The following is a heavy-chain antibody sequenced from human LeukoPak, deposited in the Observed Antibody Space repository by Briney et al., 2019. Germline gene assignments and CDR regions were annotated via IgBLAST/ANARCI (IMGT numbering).Heavy chain of an antibody. CDR2: IYKTETT. J-gene: IGHJ4*02. Sequence: PSETLSLTCTVSGGSITNYYWSWVRQPPGKGLEWVTFIYKTETTGYNPSLKSRVSISADTSKNQFSLSLRSVTAADTAVYYCARDDGGSYSNWGQGTLVTVSS. D-gene: IGHD1-26*01. V-gene: IGHV4-59*01. CDR3: ARDDGGSYSN. CDR1: GGSITNYY.